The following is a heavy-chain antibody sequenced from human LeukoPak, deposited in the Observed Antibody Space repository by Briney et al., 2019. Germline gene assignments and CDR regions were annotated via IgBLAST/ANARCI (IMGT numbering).Heavy chain of an antibody. CDR3: ARRIAAAGHFDY. J-gene: IGHJ4*02. Sequence: ASVKVSCKASGYTFTGYYMHWVRQAPGQGLEWMGRINPNSGGTNYAQKFQGRVTMTRDTSISTAYMELSSLRSDDTAVFYCARRIAAAGHFDYWGQGTLVTVPS. V-gene: IGHV1-2*06. D-gene: IGHD6-13*01. CDR1: GYTFTGYY. CDR2: INPNSGGT.